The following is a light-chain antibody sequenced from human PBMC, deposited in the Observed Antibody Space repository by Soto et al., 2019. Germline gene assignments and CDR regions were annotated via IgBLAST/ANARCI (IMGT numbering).Light chain of an antibody. V-gene: IGLV1-47*01. CDR2: RSN. Sequence: QSVLTQPPSASGTPGQRVTISCSGSSSNIGSNSVYWYQQLPGTAPKLLIYRSNQRPSGVPDRFSGSKSGTSASLAISGLRSEDEADYYCAAWDDSLSFGVFGGGTKLTVL. J-gene: IGLJ3*02. CDR3: AAWDDSLSFGV. CDR1: SSNIGSNS.